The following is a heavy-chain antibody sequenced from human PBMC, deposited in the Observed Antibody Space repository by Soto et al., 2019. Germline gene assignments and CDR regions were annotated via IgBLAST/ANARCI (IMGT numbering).Heavy chain of an antibody. V-gene: IGHV4-4*02. CDR1: GGSISSSDW. Sequence: QVQLQESGPGLVKPSGTLSLTCAVSGGSISSSDWWTWVRQPPGKGLEWIGDIYHSGSTNDNPSLRSRVTISINKSKTQFSLKLDSVTAADTAVYYCARGAYYYESSGSVAFFYSHMDVWGQGTTVTVSS. D-gene: IGHD3-22*01. CDR2: IYHSGST. CDR3: ARGAYYYESSGSVAFFYSHMDV. J-gene: IGHJ6*02.